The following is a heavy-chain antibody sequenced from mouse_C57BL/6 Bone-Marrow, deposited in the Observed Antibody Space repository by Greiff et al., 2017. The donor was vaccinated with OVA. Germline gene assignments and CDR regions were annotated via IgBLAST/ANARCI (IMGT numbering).Heavy chain of an antibody. Sequence: VQLQQSGAELARPGASVKLSCKASGYTFTSYGISWVKQRTGQGLEWIGEIYPRSGNTYYNEKFKGKATLTADKSSSTAYMELRSLTSEDSAVYFCARYDGYYDAMDYWGQGTSVTVSS. CDR2: IYPRSGNT. D-gene: IGHD2-3*01. V-gene: IGHV1-81*01. J-gene: IGHJ4*01. CDR1: GYTFTSYG. CDR3: ARYDGYYDAMDY.